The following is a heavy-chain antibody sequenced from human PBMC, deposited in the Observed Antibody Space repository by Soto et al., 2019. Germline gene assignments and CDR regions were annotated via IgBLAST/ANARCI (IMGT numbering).Heavy chain of an antibody. CDR2: INPNTGGT. V-gene: IGHV1-2*02. J-gene: IGHJ6*03. Sequence: ASVKVSCKPSGYTFTGYYVYWVRQAPGQGLEWMGWINPNTGGTNSAQRFQGRVTMTRDTSISTAYMELSSLTSDDTAIYYCARDMGEGETFYYMDVWCKGITVTVS. D-gene: IGHD3-10*01. CDR3: ARDMGEGETFYYMDV. CDR1: GYTFTGYY.